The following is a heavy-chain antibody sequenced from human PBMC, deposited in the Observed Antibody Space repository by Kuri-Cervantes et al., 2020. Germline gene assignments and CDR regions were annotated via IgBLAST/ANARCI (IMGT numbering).Heavy chain of an antibody. V-gene: IGHV3-11*01. CDR3: ARVLLFGGLGVDY. J-gene: IGHJ4*01. D-gene: IGHD1-26*01. CDR1: GFTFSDYY. CDR2: ISSSGSTI. Sequence: LSLTCAASGFTFSDYYMSWIRQAPGKGLEWVSYISSSGSTIYYSDSVKGRFTISRDNAKNSLYLQMNSLRAEDTAVYYCARVLLFGGLGVDYWGHGTLVTVSS.